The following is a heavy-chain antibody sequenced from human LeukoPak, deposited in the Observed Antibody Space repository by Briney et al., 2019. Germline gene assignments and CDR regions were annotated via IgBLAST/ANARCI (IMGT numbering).Heavy chain of an antibody. Sequence: GGSLRLSCAASGFTFSDYYMSWIRQAPGKGLEWVSYISSSGTTTYYADSVRGRFTISRDNAKNSLYLQMNSLRAEDTAVYYCARGPAGMYSSGWYGGYYFDYWGQGTLVTVSS. CDR2: ISSSGTTT. V-gene: IGHV3-11*01. CDR1: GFTFSDYY. J-gene: IGHJ4*02. CDR3: ARGPAGMYSSGWYGGYYFDY. D-gene: IGHD6-19*01.